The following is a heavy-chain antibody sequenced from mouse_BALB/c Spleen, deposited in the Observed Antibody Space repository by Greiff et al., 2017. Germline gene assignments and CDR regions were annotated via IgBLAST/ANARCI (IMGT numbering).Heavy chain of an antibody. CDR2: IWSGGSS. J-gene: IGHJ3*01. V-gene: IGHV2-2*02. D-gene: IGHD1-1*01. CDR1: GFSLTSYG. CDR3: ASSYGSSRFAY. Sequence: QVQLQQSGPGLVQPSQSLSITCTVSGFSLTSYGVHWVRQSPGKGLEWLGVIWSGGSSDYNAAFISRLSISKDNSKSQVFFKMNSLQANDTAIYYCASSYGSSRFAYWGQGTLVTVSA.